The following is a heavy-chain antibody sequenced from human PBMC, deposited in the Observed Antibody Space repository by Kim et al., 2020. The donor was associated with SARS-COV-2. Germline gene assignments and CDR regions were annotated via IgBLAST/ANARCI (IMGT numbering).Heavy chain of an antibody. Sequence: GGSLRLSCAASGFTFNIFGMNWVRQAPGKGLEWVAAISADGSTTYYADSVKGRFTMSRDNSVNTVHLQMTSLRVDDTAVYFCAKDPYHALMGGGPDSWGQGTPVTVSS. V-gene: IGHV3-23*01. D-gene: IGHD3-16*01. CDR1: GFTFNIFG. CDR2: ISADGSTT. J-gene: IGHJ5*01. CDR3: AKDPYHALMGGGPDS.